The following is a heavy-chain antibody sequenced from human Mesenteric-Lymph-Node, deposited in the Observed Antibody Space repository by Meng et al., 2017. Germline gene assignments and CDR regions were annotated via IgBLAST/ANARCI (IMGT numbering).Heavy chain of an antibody. CDR2: IYYSGST. CDR1: GGSISSGGYY. D-gene: IGHD2-21*02. J-gene: IGHJ5*01. Sequence: QVRLHESGPGLVKPSQPLSRTCTVSGGSISSGGYYWSWIRQHPGKGLEWIGYIYYSGSTYYNPSLKSRVTISVDTSKNQFSLKLSSVTAADTAVYYCERDYFGGDCYSGGTWFDSWGQGTLVTVSS. V-gene: IGHV4-31*03. CDR3: ERDYFGGDCYSGGTWFDS.